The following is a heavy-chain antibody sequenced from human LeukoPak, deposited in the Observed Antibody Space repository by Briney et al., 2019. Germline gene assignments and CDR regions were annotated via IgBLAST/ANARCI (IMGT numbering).Heavy chain of an antibody. Sequence: SETLSLTRTVSGGSISGHYWTWIRQPPGKGLEWIGYIYYSGSTNYNPSLKSRVTISVDTSKNQFSLKLSSVTAADTAVYYCARQPDNYYGMDVWGQGTTVTVSS. CDR2: IYYSGST. J-gene: IGHJ6*02. D-gene: IGHD1-14*01. V-gene: IGHV4-59*08. CDR3: ARQPDNYYGMDV. CDR1: GGSISGHY.